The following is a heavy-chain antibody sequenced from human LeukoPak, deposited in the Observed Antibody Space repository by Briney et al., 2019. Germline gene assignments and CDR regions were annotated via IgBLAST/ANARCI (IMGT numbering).Heavy chain of an antibody. CDR3: AVVDTAIAQIIPFDN. Sequence: ASVKVSCMASGSTFTRYDISGGRQATGQGREWMGWMNPNSGNTGCAQKFQGRVTMTRNTSISTAYMELSSLRSEDTAVYYCAVVDTAIAQIIPFDNWGQGTLVTVSS. V-gene: IGHV1-8*01. J-gene: IGHJ4*02. CDR1: GSTFTRYD. D-gene: IGHD5-18*01. CDR2: MNPNSGNT.